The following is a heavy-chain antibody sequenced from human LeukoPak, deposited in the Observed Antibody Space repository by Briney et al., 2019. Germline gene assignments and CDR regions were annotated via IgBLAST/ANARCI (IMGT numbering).Heavy chain of an antibody. Sequence: PSETLSLTCTVSGGSISSYYWSWIRRPAGKGLEWVGRIYTSGATNYNPSLKSRVTMSVDTSKIQFSLKLKLTSVTAADTAMYYCARDVVFGSGINAFDIWGQGTVVTVSS. V-gene: IGHV4-4*07. D-gene: IGHD3-10*01. J-gene: IGHJ3*02. CDR3: ARDVVFGSGINAFDI. CDR2: IYTSGAT. CDR1: GGSISSYY.